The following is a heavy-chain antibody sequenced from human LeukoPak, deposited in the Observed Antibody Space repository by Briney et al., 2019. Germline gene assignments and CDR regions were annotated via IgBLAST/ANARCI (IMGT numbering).Heavy chain of an antibody. CDR1: GGSISSYY. CDR3: ARAYYYYGMDV. J-gene: IGHJ6*02. CDR2: IYYSGST. Sequence: SETLSLTCTVSGGSISSYYWSWIRQPPGKGLEWIGYIYYSGSTNYNPSLKSRVTISVDTSKNQFSLKLSSVTAADTAVYYCARAYYYYGMDVWGQGTTVTVSS. V-gene: IGHV4-59*01.